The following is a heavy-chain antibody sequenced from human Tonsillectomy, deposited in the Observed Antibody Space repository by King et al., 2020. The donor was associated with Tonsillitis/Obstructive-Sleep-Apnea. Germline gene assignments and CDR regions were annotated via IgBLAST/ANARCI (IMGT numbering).Heavy chain of an antibody. J-gene: IGHJ4*02. CDR1: GFTVSSNY. CDR3: ARSIAAAGTPRPYYFDF. V-gene: IGHV3-53*01. CDR2: IYSGGST. Sequence: QLVQSGGGLIQPGGSLRLSCAASGFTVSSNYMSWVRQAPGKGLEWVSVIYSGGSTYYADSVKGRFTISRDNSKKTLYLQMNSLRAEDTAVYYFARSIAAAGTPRPYYFDFWGQGTLVTVSS. D-gene: IGHD6-13*01.